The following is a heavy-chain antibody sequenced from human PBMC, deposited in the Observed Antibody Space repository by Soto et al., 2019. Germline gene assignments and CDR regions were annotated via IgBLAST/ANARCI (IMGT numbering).Heavy chain of an antibody. CDR1: GVSISSGDDY. J-gene: IGHJ4*02. V-gene: IGHV4-30-4*01. Sequence: QVQLQESGPGLVKPSQTLSLTCIVSGVSISSGDDYWSWIRQPPGKGLEWIGYIYSSGSNYSNPSPKSRGTQSTNTFQDPFPLEVNFVAGADTAVYYCARGGGYDYWGQGALVTVSS. CDR2: IYSSGSN. D-gene: IGHD3-22*01. CDR3: ARGGGYDY.